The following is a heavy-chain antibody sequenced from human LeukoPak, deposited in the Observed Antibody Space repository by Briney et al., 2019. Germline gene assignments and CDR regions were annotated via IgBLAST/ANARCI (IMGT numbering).Heavy chain of an antibody. CDR3: VRFGLTSSLDH. J-gene: IGHJ5*02. Sequence: GESLKISCKISGYKLTNNWIGWVRQVPGKGLEWMGLIYPGYSDAKYSPSFQGQVTLSVDASISTAYLQLSGLRASDTAIYYCVRFGLTSSLDHWGQGTLVTVSS. V-gene: IGHV5-51*01. CDR1: GYKLTNNW. CDR2: IYPGYSDA. D-gene: IGHD6-13*01.